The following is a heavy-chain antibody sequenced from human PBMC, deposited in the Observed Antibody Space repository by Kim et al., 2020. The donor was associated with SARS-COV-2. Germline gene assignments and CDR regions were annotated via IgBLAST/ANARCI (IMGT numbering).Heavy chain of an antibody. Sequence: SETLSLTCAVYGGSFSGYYWSWIRQPPGKGLEWIWEINHSGSTNYNPSLKSRVTISVDTSKNQFSLKLSSVTAADTAVYYCARAPRRIITIFGVVTHFDYWGQGTLVTVSS. D-gene: IGHD3-3*01. V-gene: IGHV4-34*01. J-gene: IGHJ4*02. CDR1: GGSFSGYY. CDR2: INHSGST. CDR3: ARAPRRIITIFGVVTHFDY.